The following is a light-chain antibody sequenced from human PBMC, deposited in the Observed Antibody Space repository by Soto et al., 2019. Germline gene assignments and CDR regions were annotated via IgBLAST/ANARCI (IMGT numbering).Light chain of an antibody. V-gene: IGKV3-15*01. CDR1: QSVSSN. CDR3: QQYNNWPRAT. CDR2: RTS. J-gene: IGKJ4*01. Sequence: DIVLTQSPGTLSLSPGERATLSCRASQSVSSNLAWYQQKPGQAPRLLMFRTSTRATGFPARFSAGGSGTDFNLTISSLQSEDFAIYHCQQYNNWPRATFGGGTKVDIK.